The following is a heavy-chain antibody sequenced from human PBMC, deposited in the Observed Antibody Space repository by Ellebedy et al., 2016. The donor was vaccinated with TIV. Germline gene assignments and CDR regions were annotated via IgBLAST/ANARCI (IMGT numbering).Heavy chain of an antibody. J-gene: IGHJ6*02. CDR3: ARDGYCSGGSCYSKLFFYYYYGMDV. D-gene: IGHD2-15*01. CDR1: GFTFSDYY. Sequence: GESLKISXAASGFTFSDYYMSWIRQAPGKGLEWVSYISSSSSTIYYADSVKGRFTISRDNAKNSLYLQMNSLRDEDTAVYYCARDGYCSGGSCYSKLFFYYYYGMDVWGQGTTVTVSS. CDR2: ISSSSSTI. V-gene: IGHV3-11*04.